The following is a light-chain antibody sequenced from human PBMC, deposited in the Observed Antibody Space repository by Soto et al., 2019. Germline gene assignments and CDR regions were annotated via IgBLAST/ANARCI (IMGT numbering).Light chain of an antibody. J-gene: IGLJ1*01. Sequence: QSVLTQPASVSGSLGQSITISCTGTSSDVGGYNYVSWYQQHPGKAPKLIISEVSKRPSGVPDRFSGSKSGNTASLTVSGLQAEDEADYYCTSHAGSNNYVFGTGTKVTVL. CDR1: SSDVGGYNY. CDR2: EVS. CDR3: TSHAGSNNYV. V-gene: IGLV2-8*01.